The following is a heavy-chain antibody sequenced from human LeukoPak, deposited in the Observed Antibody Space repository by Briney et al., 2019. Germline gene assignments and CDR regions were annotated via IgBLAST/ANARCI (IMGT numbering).Heavy chain of an antibody. J-gene: IGHJ4*02. D-gene: IGHD3-3*01. V-gene: IGHV1-2*06. CDR2: INPNSGGT. CDR3: ARVGDFWSGSDY. Sequence: GASVKVSCKASGYTFTGYYMHWVRQAPGQGLEWMGRINPNSGGTNYAQKFQGMVTMTRDTSISTAYMELSRLRSDDTAVYYCARVGDFWSGSDYWGQGTLVTVSS. CDR1: GYTFTGYY.